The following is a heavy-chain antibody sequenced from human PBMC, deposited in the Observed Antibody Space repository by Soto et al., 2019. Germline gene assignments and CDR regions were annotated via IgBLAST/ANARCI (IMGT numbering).Heavy chain of an antibody. Sequence: SETLSLTCTVSGHSISSSTYYWGWLRQPPGRGLEWIGSVYYGENTYYNPSLKSRVTISVDTSKNLFSLNLSSVTAADTAMYYCARPQFSGTYHDPFKIWGPGTMVTVSS. V-gene: IGHV4-39*02. J-gene: IGHJ3*02. CDR2: VYYGENT. D-gene: IGHD1-26*01. CDR3: ARPQFSGTYHDPFKI. CDR1: GHSISSSTYY.